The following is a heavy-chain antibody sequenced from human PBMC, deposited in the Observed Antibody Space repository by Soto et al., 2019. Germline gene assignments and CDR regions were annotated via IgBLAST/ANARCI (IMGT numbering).Heavy chain of an antibody. CDR1: GFSLSTSGVG. CDR3: AHPKFGELLGEVYFDY. Sequence: SGPTLVKPTQTLTLTCTFSGFSLSTSGVGVGWIRQPPGKALEWLALIYWDDDKRYSPSLKSRLTITKDTSKNQVVLTMTNMDPVDTATYYCAHPKFGELLGEVYFDYWGQGTLVTVSS. V-gene: IGHV2-5*02. CDR2: IYWDDDK. D-gene: IGHD3-10*01. J-gene: IGHJ4*02.